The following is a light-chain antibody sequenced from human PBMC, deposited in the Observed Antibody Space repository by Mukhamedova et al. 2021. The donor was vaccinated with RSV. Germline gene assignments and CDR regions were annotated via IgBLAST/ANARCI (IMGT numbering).Light chain of an antibody. CDR2: KDT. CDR1: ALPKQY. J-gene: IGLJ2*01. Sequence: GDALPKQYAYWYQQKPGQAPVLVIYKDTERPSGIPERFSGSSSGTTVTLTISGVQAEDDADYYCQSAEDTRGGYRLFFGGGTKLT. V-gene: IGLV3-25*03. CDR3: QSAEDTRGGYRLF.